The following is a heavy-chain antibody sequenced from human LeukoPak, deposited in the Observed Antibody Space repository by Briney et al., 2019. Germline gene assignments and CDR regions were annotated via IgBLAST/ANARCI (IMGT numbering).Heavy chain of an antibody. CDR1: GGSFSGYY. CDR3: AGSGGEVVVVAAAPHYFDY. D-gene: IGHD2-15*01. V-gene: IGHV4-34*01. CDR2: INQSGSP. J-gene: IGHJ4*02. Sequence: SETLSLTCAVYGGSFSGYYWSWIRQPPGKVLEWIGEINQSGSPNYNPSLKAGVTISVDTSKNQFSLKPSSVTAADTAVYYCAGSGGEVVVVAAAPHYFDYWGQGTLVTVSS.